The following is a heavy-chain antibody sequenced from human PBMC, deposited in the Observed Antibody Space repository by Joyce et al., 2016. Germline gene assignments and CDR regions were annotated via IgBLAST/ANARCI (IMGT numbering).Heavy chain of an antibody. V-gene: IGHV3-21*02. Sequence: EVQLVESGGGLVEPGGSLRISCAASGFTFRTSSMSCFRQAPGKGLEGVPDISGDSTYKFYADSVKGRFTVSRDNAKNSLYLQMNTLRAEDTAVFFCARGGLVYDYSMDVWGQGTTVTVSS. CDR2: ISGDSTYK. CDR3: ARGGLVYDYSMDV. J-gene: IGHJ6*02. CDR1: GFTFRTSS. D-gene: IGHD2-8*02.